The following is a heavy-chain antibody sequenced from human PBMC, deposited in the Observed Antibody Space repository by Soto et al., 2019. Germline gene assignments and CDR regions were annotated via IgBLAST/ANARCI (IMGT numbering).Heavy chain of an antibody. CDR1: GYTFSTSG. J-gene: IGHJ6*02. V-gene: IGHV1-18*01. CDR2: ISTYNGDT. CDR3: ARAGAAPYYYSGMDV. Sequence: QVQLEQSGAEVRKPGASVKVSCKSSGYTFSTSGMSWLRQAPGQGLEWMGWISTYNGDTNDAPKFQDRVTMTSDTSTSTVYMELRSMRSDDTAVYYCARAGAAPYYYSGMDVWGQGTRVTVCS. D-gene: IGHD2-15*01.